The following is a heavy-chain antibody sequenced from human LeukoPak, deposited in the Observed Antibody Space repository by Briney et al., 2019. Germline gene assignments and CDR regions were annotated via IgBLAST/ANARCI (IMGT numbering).Heavy chain of an antibody. Sequence: PAGSLSLYCAASGFTFSSNALSWLRQGQARGMEWVSSLRGDGSTFYADSVKGRFTLSRDESRNTVYFQLNSLRVEDTAVYYCAKASWVSNGDAVLWGQGTLVTVFS. CDR2: LRGDGST. J-gene: IGHJ4*02. D-gene: IGHD1-1*01. CDR1: GFTFSSNA. V-gene: IGHV3-23*01. CDR3: AKASWVSNGDAVL.